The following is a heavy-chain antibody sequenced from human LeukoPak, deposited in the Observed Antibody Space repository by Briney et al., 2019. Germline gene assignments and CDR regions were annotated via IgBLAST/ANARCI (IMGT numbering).Heavy chain of an antibody. CDR3: ARNYYYGSNWFDP. J-gene: IGHJ5*02. CDR1: GGSFSGYY. V-gene: IGHV4-34*01. D-gene: IGHD3-10*01. Sequence: PSETLSLTCAVYGGSFSGYYWSWIRQPPGKGLEWIGEINHSGSTNYNPSLKSRVTISVDTSKNQFSLKLSSVTAADTAVYYCARNYYYGSNWFDPWGQGTLVTVSS. CDR2: INHSGST.